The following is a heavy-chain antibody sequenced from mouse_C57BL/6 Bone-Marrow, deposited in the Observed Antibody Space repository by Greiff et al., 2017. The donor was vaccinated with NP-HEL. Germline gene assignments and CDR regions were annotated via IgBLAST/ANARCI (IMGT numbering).Heavy chain of an antibody. J-gene: IGHJ3*01. D-gene: IGHD2-3*01. CDR1: GYTFTSYW. CDR3: ARVGWLLLSFAY. Sequence: QVQLQQPGAELVKPGASVKLSCKASGYTFTSYWMHWVKQRPGQGLEWIGMIHPNSGSTNYNEKFKSKATLTVDKPSSTAYMQLSSLTSEDSAVYYCARVGWLLLSFAYWGQGTLVTVSA. V-gene: IGHV1-64*01. CDR2: IHPNSGST.